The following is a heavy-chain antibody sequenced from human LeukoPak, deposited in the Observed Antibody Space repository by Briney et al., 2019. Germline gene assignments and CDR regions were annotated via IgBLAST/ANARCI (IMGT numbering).Heavy chain of an antibody. Sequence: PGGSLRLSCAASGFTVSSNYMSWVRQAPGKGLEWVSVIYSGGSTYYADSVKGRFTISRDNSKNTLYLQMNSLRAEDTAVYYCARDLVGATRAHAFDIWGQGTMVTVSS. V-gene: IGHV3-53*01. CDR3: ARDLVGATRAHAFDI. CDR2: IYSGGST. D-gene: IGHD1-26*01. CDR1: GFTVSSNY. J-gene: IGHJ3*02.